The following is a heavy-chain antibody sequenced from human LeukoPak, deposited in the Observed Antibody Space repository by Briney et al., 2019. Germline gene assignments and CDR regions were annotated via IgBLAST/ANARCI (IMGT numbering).Heavy chain of an antibody. CDR1: GYTFTTYA. Sequence: ASVKVSCKASGYTFTTYALNWVRQAPGQGLEWMGWINTNTGNPTYAQGFTGRFVFSLDTSVSMAYLQISSLKAEDTAVYYCARDPYGYNWGGWFDPWGQGTLVTVSS. CDR2: INTNTGNP. D-gene: IGHD5-24*01. J-gene: IGHJ5*02. V-gene: IGHV7-4-1*04. CDR3: ARDPYGYNWGGWFDP.